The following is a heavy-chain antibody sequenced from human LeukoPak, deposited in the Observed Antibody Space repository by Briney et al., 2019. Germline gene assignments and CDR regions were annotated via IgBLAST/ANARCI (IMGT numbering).Heavy chain of an antibody. CDR1: GFTVSSNS. CDR3: AKSGLSRFDY. D-gene: IGHD4/OR15-4a*01. V-gene: IGHV3-53*01. Sequence: GGSLRLSCTVSGFTVSSNSMSWVRQAPGKGLEWVSFIYSGGNTHYSDSVKGRFTISRDNSKNTLYLQMNSLRAEDTAVYYCAKSGLSRFDYWGQGTLVTVSS. J-gene: IGHJ4*02. CDR2: IYSGGNT.